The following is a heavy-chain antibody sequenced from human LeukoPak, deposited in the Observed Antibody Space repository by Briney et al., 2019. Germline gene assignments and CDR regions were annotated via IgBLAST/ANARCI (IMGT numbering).Heavy chain of an antibody. J-gene: IGHJ6*03. CDR3: ARPRRNYYYMDV. Sequence: SETLSPTCTVSGGSISSSSYYWGWIRQPPGKGLEWIGSIFYSGSTYYNPSLKSRVTISVDTSKNQFSLKLSSVTAADTAVYYCARPRRNYYYMDVWGKGTTVTVSS. D-gene: IGHD1-14*01. CDR2: IFYSGST. CDR1: GGSISSSSYY. V-gene: IGHV4-39*01.